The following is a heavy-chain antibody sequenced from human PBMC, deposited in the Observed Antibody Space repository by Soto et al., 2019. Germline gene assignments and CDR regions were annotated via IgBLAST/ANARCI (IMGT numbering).Heavy chain of an antibody. V-gene: IGHV1-2*02. Sequence: ASVKVSCKASGYTFTGYYMHWVRQAPGQGLEWMGWINPNSGGTNYAQKFQGRVTMTRDTSISTAYMELSRLRSDDTAVYYCARDRSITGTTHNWFDPWGQGTLVTVS. D-gene: IGHD1-7*01. CDR3: ARDRSITGTTHNWFDP. CDR1: GYTFTGYY. CDR2: INPNSGGT. J-gene: IGHJ5*02.